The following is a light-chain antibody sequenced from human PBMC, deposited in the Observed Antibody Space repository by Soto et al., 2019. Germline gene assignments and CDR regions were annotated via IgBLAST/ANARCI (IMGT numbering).Light chain of an antibody. Sequence: EIVLTQSPGTLSLSPGERATLSCRASQSVTSGDLAWYQQKPGQAPRLLMYGASRRITGVPDRFSGSGSGTDFTLTISRLQPEDFAVYYCQQYGNLPRTFGQGTKVEIK. CDR2: GAS. J-gene: IGKJ1*01. V-gene: IGKV3-20*01. CDR3: QQYGNLPRT. CDR1: QSVTSGD.